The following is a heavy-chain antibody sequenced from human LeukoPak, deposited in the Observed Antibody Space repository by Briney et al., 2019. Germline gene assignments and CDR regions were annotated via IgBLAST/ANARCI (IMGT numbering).Heavy chain of an antibody. CDR1: GFTFSSYA. D-gene: IGHD6-13*01. Sequence: GGSLRLSCAASGFTFSSYAMHWVRQAPGKGLEWVAVISYDGSNKYYADSVKGRFTISRDNSKNTLYPQMNSLRAEDTAVYYCARELGIAAAPLDYWGQGTLVTVSS. V-gene: IGHV3-30*04. J-gene: IGHJ4*02. CDR3: ARELGIAAAPLDY. CDR2: ISYDGSNK.